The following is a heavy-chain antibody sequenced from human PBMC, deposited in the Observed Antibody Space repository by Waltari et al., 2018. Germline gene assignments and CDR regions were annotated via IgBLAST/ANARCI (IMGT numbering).Heavy chain of an antibody. J-gene: IGHJ4*02. Sequence: QVQLQQWGAGLLKPSETLSLTCAVYGGSFSGYYWSWIRQPPGKGLEWIGEINHSGSTNYNPSLKSRVTISVDTSKNQFSLKLSSVTAADTAVYYCARARPGGRIFGVVTYSAHFDYWGQGTLVTVSS. CDR2: INHSGST. D-gene: IGHD3-3*01. V-gene: IGHV4-34*01. CDR1: GGSFSGYY. CDR3: ARARPGGRIFGVVTYSAHFDY.